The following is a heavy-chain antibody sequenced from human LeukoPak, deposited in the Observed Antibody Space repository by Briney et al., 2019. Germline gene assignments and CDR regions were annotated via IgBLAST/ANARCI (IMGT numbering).Heavy chain of an antibody. D-gene: IGHD2-15*01. V-gene: IGHV3-23*01. CDR1: GFTFSSYA. Sequence: GGPLRLSCAASGFTFSSYAMSWVRQAPGKGLEWVSAISGSGGSTYYADSVKGRFTISRDNSKNTLYLQMNSLRAEDTAVYYCAREFNDIVVVVAASYYYYGMDVWGQGTTVTVSS. J-gene: IGHJ6*02. CDR2: ISGSGGST. CDR3: AREFNDIVVVVAASYYYYGMDV.